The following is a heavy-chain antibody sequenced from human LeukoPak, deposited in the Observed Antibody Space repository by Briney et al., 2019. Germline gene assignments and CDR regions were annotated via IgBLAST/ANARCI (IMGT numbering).Heavy chain of an antibody. D-gene: IGHD3-10*01. CDR2: IYYSGST. V-gene: IGHV4-39*07. Sequence: SETLSLTCTVSGGSISSSSYYWGWIRQPPGKGLEWIGSIYYSGSTYYNPSLKSRVTISVDTSKNQFSLKLSSVTAADTAVYYCAREEYYYGSGSYPLPWFDPWGQGTLVTVSS. J-gene: IGHJ5*02. CDR1: GGSISSSSYY. CDR3: AREEYYYGSGSYPLPWFDP.